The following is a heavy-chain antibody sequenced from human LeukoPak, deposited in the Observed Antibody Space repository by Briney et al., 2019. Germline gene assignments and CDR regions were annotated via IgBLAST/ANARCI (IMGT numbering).Heavy chain of an antibody. J-gene: IGHJ3*02. V-gene: IGHV3-7*01. D-gene: IGHD1-26*01. CDR1: GFTFSSYW. CDR3: ARDEGSYYYHSHDAFDI. CDR2: IKQDGSEK. Sequence: PGGSLRLSCAASGFTFSSYWMSWGRQAPGKGLEWVANIKQDGSEKYYVDSVKGRFTISRDNAKNSLYLQMNSLRAEDTAVYYCARDEGSYYYHSHDAFDIWGQGTMVTVSS.